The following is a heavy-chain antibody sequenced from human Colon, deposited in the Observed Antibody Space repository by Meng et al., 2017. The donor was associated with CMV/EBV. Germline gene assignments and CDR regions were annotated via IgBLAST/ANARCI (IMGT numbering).Heavy chain of an antibody. CDR1: DY. CDR2: IKHSGST. D-gene: IGHD3-3*01. J-gene: IGHJ5*02. V-gene: IGHV4-34*01. Sequence: DYWSWSRQHPGKGLEGSGEIKHSGSTNYNPSLKSRVTISVDTSKNQFSLKLSSVTAADTAVYYCARDKRSITIFGVVIIQGSGFDPWGQGTLVTVSS. CDR3: ARDKRSITIFGVVIIQGSGFDP.